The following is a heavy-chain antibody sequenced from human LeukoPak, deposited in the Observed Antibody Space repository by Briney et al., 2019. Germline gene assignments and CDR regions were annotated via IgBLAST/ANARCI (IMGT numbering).Heavy chain of an antibody. D-gene: IGHD3-22*01. V-gene: IGHV3-23*01. Sequence: PGGSLRLSCAASGFTFSSYGMSWVRQAPGKGLEWVSAISGSGGSTYYADSVKGRFTISRDNAKNSLYLQMNSLRAEDTAVYYCARVFSKSRFRPYDSHAFDIWGQGTMVTVSS. CDR3: ARVFSKSRFRPYDSHAFDI. CDR1: GFTFSSYG. CDR2: ISGSGGST. J-gene: IGHJ3*02.